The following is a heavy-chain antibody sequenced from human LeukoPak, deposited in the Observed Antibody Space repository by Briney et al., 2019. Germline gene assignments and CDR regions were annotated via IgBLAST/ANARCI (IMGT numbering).Heavy chain of an antibody. J-gene: IGHJ5*01. CDR3: ARDRGGAAAGNWFDS. D-gene: IGHD6-13*01. Sequence: TSETLSLTCDVYGGSFSAYYWSWIRHPPGKGLEWIGEINHSGSTNYNPSLKSRVTISVDTSKNQFSLKLTSVTAADTAVYYCARDRGGAAAGNWFDSWGQGTLVIVSS. CDR2: INHSGST. CDR1: GGSFSAYY. V-gene: IGHV4-34*01.